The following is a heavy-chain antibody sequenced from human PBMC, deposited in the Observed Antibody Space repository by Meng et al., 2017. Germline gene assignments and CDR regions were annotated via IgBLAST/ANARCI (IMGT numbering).Heavy chain of an antibody. V-gene: IGHV3-74*01. CDR1: EFTFSSYW. J-gene: IGHJ4*02. D-gene: IGHD5-24*01. CDR3: ARESREGYNYY. CDR2: INSDGSST. Sequence: GESLKISCAASEFTFSSYWMHWGRQAPGKGLVWVSRINSDGSSTSYADSVKGRFTISRDNSKNTLYLQMNSLRAADTAVYYCARESREGYNYYWGQGTLVTVSS.